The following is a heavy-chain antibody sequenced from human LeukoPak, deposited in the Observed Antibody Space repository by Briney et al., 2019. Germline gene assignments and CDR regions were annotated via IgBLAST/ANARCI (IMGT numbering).Heavy chain of an antibody. J-gene: IGHJ5*02. Sequence: ASVKVSCKTSGYTFTNYDINWLRQATGQGLEWMGRMSPNTGKTGYSQRFQGRVTITRDTSINTVYMELSTLRSDDTAVYYCARGFVDYWSGYYRRDWFDPWGQGTLVTVSS. V-gene: IGHV1-8*03. CDR3: ARGFVDYWSGYYRRDWFDP. D-gene: IGHD3-3*01. CDR1: GYTFTNYD. CDR2: MSPNTGKT.